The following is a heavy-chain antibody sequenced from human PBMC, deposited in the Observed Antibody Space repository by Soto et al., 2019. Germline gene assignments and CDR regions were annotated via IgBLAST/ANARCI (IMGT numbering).Heavy chain of an antibody. CDR3: ARQQWLVLNAFDI. D-gene: IGHD6-19*01. V-gene: IGHV4-59*01. CDR1: GGSISSYY. Sequence: QVQLQESGPGLVKPSETLSLTCTVSGGSISSYYWSWIRQPPGKGLEWIGYIYYSGSTNYNPSLKSRVTISVDTSKNQFSLRLSSVTAADTAVYYCARQQWLVLNAFDIWGQGTMVTVSS. J-gene: IGHJ3*02. CDR2: IYYSGST.